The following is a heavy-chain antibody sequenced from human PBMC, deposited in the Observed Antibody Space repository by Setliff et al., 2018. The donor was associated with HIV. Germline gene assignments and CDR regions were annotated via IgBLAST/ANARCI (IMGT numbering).Heavy chain of an antibody. CDR1: GGSFSDFY. CDR2: ISYSGST. V-gene: IGHV4-34*01. J-gene: IGHJ4*02. D-gene: IGHD6-19*01. CDR3: ASTGYSSGWSFDY. Sequence: SETLSLTCTVSGGSFSDFYWSWIRQPPGKGLEWIGEISYSGSTVYNPSLKSRVTISVDTSKNQFSLKLSSVTAADTAVYYCASTGYSSGWSFDYWGQGTLVTVSS.